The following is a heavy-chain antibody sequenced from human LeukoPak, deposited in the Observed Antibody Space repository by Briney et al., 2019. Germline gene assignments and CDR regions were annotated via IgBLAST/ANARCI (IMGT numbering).Heavy chain of an antibody. J-gene: IGHJ6*02. D-gene: IGHD1-26*01. V-gene: IGHV6-1*01. CDR1: GDSVSSNSAA. CDR2: TYYRSKWYN. CDR3: ARGVGATTDYYYGLDV. Sequence: SQTLSLTCDISGDSVSSNSAAWDWIRQSPSRGLEWLGRTYYRSKWYNDYAVSVKSRLTINPDTSKNQLSLQLNSVTPEDTAVYYRARGVGATTDYYYGLDVWGQGTTVTVSS.